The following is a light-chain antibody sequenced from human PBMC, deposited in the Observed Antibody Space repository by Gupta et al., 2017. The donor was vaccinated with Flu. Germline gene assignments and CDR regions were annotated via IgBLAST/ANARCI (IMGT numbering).Light chain of an antibody. CDR3: QQYFSYRS. Sequence: DIRMTQSPSTLSASIGDTVTISCRASQNIVEWLAWYQLKPGKAPKLLIYKASTLENGVPSRCSGSGSGAKFTLTINNLQRDDSASYFCQQYFSYRSFGQGTKVEIK. V-gene: IGKV1-5*03. CDR1: QNIVEW. J-gene: IGKJ1*01. CDR2: KAS.